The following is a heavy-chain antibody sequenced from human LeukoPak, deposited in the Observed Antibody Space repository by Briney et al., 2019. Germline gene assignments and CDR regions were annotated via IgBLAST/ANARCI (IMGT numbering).Heavy chain of an antibody. J-gene: IGHJ6*02. D-gene: IGHD6-13*01. CDR3: ARVRGSSWYTQYYYYGMDL. CDR1: GGSLSGYY. CDR2: INHSGST. Sequence: SETLSLTCAVYGGSLSGYYWSWIRQPPGEGLEWIGEINHSGSTNYNPSLKSRVPISVDTSKNQFSLKMSSVTAQDTAVYYCARVRGSSWYTQYYYYGMDLWGQRPTVTVSS. V-gene: IGHV4-34*01.